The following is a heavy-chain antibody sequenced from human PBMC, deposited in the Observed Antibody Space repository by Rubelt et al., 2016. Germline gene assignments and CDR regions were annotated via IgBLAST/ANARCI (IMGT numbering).Heavy chain of an antibody. CDR2: LHYSGST. CDR1: GGSISSGGYY. CDR3: ARDSGSRIFDY. J-gene: IGHJ4*02. Sequence: QVQLQESGPGLVKPSQTLSLTCTVSGGSISSGGYYWSWIRQHPGKSLEWIGYLHYSGSTYYNPSLKSRVTISVDTSKNPFSLKLSPVTAADTAVYYCARDSGSRIFDYWGQGTLVTVSS. V-gene: IGHV4-31*03. D-gene: IGHD2/OR15-2a*01.